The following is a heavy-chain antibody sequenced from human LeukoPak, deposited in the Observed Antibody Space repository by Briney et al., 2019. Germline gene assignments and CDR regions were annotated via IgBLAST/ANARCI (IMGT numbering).Heavy chain of an antibody. CDR2: IYHSGST. J-gene: IGHJ6*03. CDR3: ARSVEGYCSGGSCYSYYYYMDV. Sequence: SETLSLTCTVSGYSISSGYYWGWIRQPPGKGLEWIGSIYHSGSTYYNPSLKSRVTISVDTSKNQFSLKLSSVTAADTAVYYCARSVEGYCSGGSCYSYYYYMDVRGKGTTVTVSS. CDR1: GYSISSGYY. D-gene: IGHD2-15*01. V-gene: IGHV4-38-2*02.